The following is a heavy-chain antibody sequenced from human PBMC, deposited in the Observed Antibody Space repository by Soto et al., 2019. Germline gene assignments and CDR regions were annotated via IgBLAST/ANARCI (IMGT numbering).Heavy chain of an antibody. CDR1: GGSISSGDYY. D-gene: IGHD3-22*01. J-gene: IGHJ4*02. V-gene: IGHV4-30-4*01. Sequence: SETLSLTCTVSGGSISSGDYYWSWIRQPPGKGLEWIGYIYYSGSTYYNPSLKSRVTISVDTSKNQFSLKLSSVTAADTAVYYCARGSEPQMYYYDSSGYYIDYWGQGTLVTVSS. CDR3: ARGSEPQMYYYDSSGYYIDY. CDR2: IYYSGST.